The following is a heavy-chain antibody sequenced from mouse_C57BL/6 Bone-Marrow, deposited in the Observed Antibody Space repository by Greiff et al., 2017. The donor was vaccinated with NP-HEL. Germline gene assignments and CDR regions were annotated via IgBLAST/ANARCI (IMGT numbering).Heavy chain of an antibody. J-gene: IGHJ2*01. CDR3: ARYYYGSSSFDY. V-gene: IGHV1-72*01. CDR2: IDPNSGGT. CDR1: GYTFTSYL. D-gene: IGHD1-1*01. Sequence: QVQLQQPGAELVKPGASVKLSCKASGYTFTSYLMHWVKQRPGRGLEWIGMIDPNSGGTKYNEKFKSKATLTVDKPSSTAYMQLNSLPSEDSAVYYCARYYYGSSSFDYWGRGTTLTVSS.